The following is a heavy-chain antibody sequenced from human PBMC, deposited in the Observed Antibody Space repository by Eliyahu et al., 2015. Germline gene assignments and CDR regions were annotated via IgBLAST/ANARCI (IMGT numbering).Heavy chain of an antibody. CDR2: IYGGANT. CDR1: GFIVSXXX. V-gene: IGHV3-53*01. D-gene: IGHD2-8*02. CDR3: ARSLCDSGVCNGYYYYGVDV. Sequence: EVQLVESGGGLIQPXGSLXLSCXASGFIVSXXXLICGXRQAPGKGLEWVSVIYGGANTYYVESVKGRFTISRDNSKNTLYLQMNSLRAEDTAVYYCARSLCDSGVCNGYYYYGVDVWGQGTTVSVSS. J-gene: IGHJ6*02.